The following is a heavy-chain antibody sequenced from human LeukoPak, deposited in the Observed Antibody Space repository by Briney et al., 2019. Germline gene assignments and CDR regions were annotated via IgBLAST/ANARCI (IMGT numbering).Heavy chain of an antibody. V-gene: IGHV3-20*04. J-gene: IGHJ5*02. Sequence: GGSLRLSCAASGFTFSSYAMSWVRQAPGKGLEWVSSITWNGGRIEYADSVRGRFTISRDNAKNSLYLQMNSLRADDTALYYCARDRDWGWFDPWGQGTLVTVSS. CDR2: ITWNGGRI. CDR1: GFTFSSYA. D-gene: IGHD7-27*01. CDR3: ARDRDWGWFDP.